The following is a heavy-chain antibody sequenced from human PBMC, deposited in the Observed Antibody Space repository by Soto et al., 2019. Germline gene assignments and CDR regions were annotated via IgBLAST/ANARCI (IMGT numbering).Heavy chain of an antibody. D-gene: IGHD4-17*01. V-gene: IGHV4-30-2*01. J-gene: IGHJ4*02. CDR3: ARGMTTVTTFDY. CDR2: IYHSGST. Sequence: PTETLSRTPAVSGCAFSRVAYSCPCIRQPPGKGLESIGYIYHSGSTYYNPSLKSRVTISVDRSKNQFSLKLSSVTAADTAVYYCARGMTTVTTFDYWGQGTLVTVSS. CDR1: GCAFSRVAYS.